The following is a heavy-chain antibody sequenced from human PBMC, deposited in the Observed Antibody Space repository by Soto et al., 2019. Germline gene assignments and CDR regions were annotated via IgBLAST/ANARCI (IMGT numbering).Heavy chain of an antibody. Sequence: GSLRLSCDASGXTFSNYAMSWVRQAPGKGLEWVSGISGSGRDTSYADSVKGRLTTSRDKAKNTLFLQMNSLRAEDEASYYCAKERLEDVGTFFEFWGQGTLVTASS. V-gene: IGHV3-23*01. CDR3: AKERLEDVGTFFEF. CDR2: ISGSGRDT. J-gene: IGHJ4*01. CDR1: GXTFSNYA. D-gene: IGHD3-16*01.